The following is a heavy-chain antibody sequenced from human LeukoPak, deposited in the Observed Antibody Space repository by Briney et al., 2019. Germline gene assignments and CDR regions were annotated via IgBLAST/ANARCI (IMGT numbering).Heavy chain of an antibody. CDR2: VSYDGRTT. CDR1: GFTFSSYA. Sequence: GGSLRLSCAASGFTFSSYAMSWVRQAPGKGLEWLAVVSYDGRTTFYADSVKGRFTISRDNSKNTLDLEMDSLRTEDTAVYYCAKEPTSYSSGWYFHDWGQGTLVIVSS. CDR3: AKEPTSYSSGWYFHD. V-gene: IGHV3-30*18. D-gene: IGHD6-25*01. J-gene: IGHJ1*01.